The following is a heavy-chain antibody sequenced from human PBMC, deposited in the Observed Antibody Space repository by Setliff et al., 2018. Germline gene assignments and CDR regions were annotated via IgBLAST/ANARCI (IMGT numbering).Heavy chain of an antibody. CDR2: ITHSGST. Sequence: SETLSLTCTVSGDSMTGNHWSWIRQSPGKGLEWIGYITHSGSTKYTPSLKSRVAITIVASKKQFSLELSSVTAADTAVYYCARLKYYNSGTYWGNWDYYSNMDVWGKGTTVTVSS. CDR3: ARLKYYNSGTYWGNWDYYSNMDV. J-gene: IGHJ6*03. V-gene: IGHV4-59*01. D-gene: IGHD3-22*01. CDR1: GDSMTGNH.